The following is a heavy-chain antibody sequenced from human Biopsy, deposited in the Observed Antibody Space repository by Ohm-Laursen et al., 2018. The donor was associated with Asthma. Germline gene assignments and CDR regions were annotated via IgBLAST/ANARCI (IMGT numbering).Heavy chain of an antibody. D-gene: IGHD3-3*01. J-gene: IGHJ6*02. CDR2: SDHRGNT. V-gene: IGHV4-34*01. CDR1: GLSSSGYY. Sequence: TLSLTCSMYGLSSSGYYWTWTRQPPGKGLEWIGESDHRGNTNINPTLKSRVTISKDKSANEFSLKMRSVTAADTAIYYCARGPEWSGLDIWGQGTTVTVSS. CDR3: ARGPEWSGLDI.